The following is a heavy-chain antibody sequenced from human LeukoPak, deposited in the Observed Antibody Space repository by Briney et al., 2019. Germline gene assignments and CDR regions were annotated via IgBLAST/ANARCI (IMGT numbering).Heavy chain of an antibody. CDR3: ARDKSAGADTGSSFYY. D-gene: IGHD3-10*01. Sequence: GGSLRLSCLASGFSFSGYWMSWVRQAPGKGLEWVATIKGDGSEKYYVDSVKGRFSISRDNAKKSLYLQLNSLRAEDTAVYYCARDKSAGADTGSSFYYWGQGALVTVSS. CDR2: IKGDGSEK. CDR1: GFSFSGYW. J-gene: IGHJ4*02. V-gene: IGHV3-7*03.